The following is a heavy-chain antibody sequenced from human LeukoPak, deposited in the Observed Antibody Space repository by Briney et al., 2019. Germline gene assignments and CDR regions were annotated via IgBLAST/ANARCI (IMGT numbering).Heavy chain of an antibody. J-gene: IGHJ4*02. CDR3: ARHYYGSGSLTVDY. D-gene: IGHD3-10*01. Sequence: GESLKISCKGSGYSFTHYWIGWVRQVPGKGLEWMGIIYPGDSDTRYSPSFQGQITISADKSISTAYLQWSSLKASDTAMYYCARHYYGSGSLTVDYWGQGTLVTVSS. CDR1: GYSFTHYW. V-gene: IGHV5-51*01. CDR2: IYPGDSDT.